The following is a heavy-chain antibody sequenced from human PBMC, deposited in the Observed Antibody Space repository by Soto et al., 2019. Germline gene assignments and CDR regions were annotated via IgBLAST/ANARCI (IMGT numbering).Heavy chain of an antibody. CDR2: ISDSGGST. Sequence: GGSLRLSCAASGFTFSSYAMSWVRQAPGKGLEWVSAISDSGGSTYYADSMKGRFTISRDNSKNTLYLQMNSLRAEDTAIYYCAKDLTSTSRTPELWGQGTLVTVSS. CDR1: GFTFSSYA. D-gene: IGHD2-2*01. V-gene: IGHV3-23*01. CDR3: AKDLTSTSRTPEL. J-gene: IGHJ4*02.